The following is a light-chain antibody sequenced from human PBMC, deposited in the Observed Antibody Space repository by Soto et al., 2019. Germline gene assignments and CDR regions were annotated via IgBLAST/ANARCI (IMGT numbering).Light chain of an antibody. Sequence: IVMTQSPATLSVAPGERASLSCRASQSVTSSLTWYQQKPGQSPKLLIYDASTRASGVPARFRGSGSGTDFTLIINSLQSEDSAIYYCQQYGTWPPNLLTFGGGTKVEIK. J-gene: IGKJ4*01. CDR1: QSVTSS. CDR2: DAS. V-gene: IGKV3D-15*01. CDR3: QQYGTWPPNLLT.